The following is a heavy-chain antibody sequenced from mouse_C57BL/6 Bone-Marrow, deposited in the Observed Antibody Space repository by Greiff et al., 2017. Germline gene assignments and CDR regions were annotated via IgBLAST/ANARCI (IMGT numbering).Heavy chain of an antibody. CDR3: AREYGSSYWYFDV. Sequence: EVMLVESEGGLVQPGSSMKLSCTASGFTFSDYYMAWVRQVPEKGLEWVANINYDGSSTYYLDSLKSRFIISRDNAKNILYLRMSSLKSEDTATYYCAREYGSSYWYFDVWGTGTTVTVSS. D-gene: IGHD1-1*01. J-gene: IGHJ1*03. CDR1: GFTFSDYY. V-gene: IGHV5-16*01. CDR2: INYDGSST.